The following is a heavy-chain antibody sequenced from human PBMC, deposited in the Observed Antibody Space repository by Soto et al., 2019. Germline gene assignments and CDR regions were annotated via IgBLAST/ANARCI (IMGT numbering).Heavy chain of an antibody. CDR1: GFTFSSYA. Sequence: GGSLRLSCAASGFTFSSYAMSWVRQAPGKGLEWVSAISGSGGSTYYADSVKGRFTISRDNSKNTLYLQMNSLRAEDTAVYYCAKDWGQRDYGDPFDYWGQGTLVTVSS. J-gene: IGHJ4*02. CDR2: ISGSGGST. CDR3: AKDWGQRDYGDPFDY. D-gene: IGHD4-17*01. V-gene: IGHV3-23*01.